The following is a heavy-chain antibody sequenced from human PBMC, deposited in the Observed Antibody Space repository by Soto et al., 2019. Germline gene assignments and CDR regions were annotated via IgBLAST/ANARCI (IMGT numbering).Heavy chain of an antibody. D-gene: IGHD2-2*01. V-gene: IGHV1-3*01. CDR2: INAGNGNT. CDR3: ARPVVVPAPYYYYYYYMDV. CDR1: GYTFTSYA. J-gene: IGHJ6*03. Sequence: ASVKVSCKASGYTFTSYAMHWVRQAPGQRLEWMGWINAGNGNTKYSQKFQGRVTITRDTSASTAYMELSSLRSEDTAVYYCARPVVVPAPYYYYYYYMDVWGKGTTVTVSS.